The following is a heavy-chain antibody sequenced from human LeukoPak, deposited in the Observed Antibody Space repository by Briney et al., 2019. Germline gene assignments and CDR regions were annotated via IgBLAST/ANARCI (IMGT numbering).Heavy chain of an antibody. J-gene: IGHJ4*02. Sequence: PGMSVRLPCAASVFPYNTCAMHCVPQAPGKGLEGVAVTSYGGNIKYYAESVKGRFTMSRDNSKNTVYLEMKSLRAEDTAVYYCARDRGEFSDFDYWGQGTVVTVSP. CDR2: TSYGGNIK. CDR1: VFPYNTCA. CDR3: ARDRGEFSDFDY. D-gene: IGHD3-10*01. V-gene: IGHV3-30-3*01.